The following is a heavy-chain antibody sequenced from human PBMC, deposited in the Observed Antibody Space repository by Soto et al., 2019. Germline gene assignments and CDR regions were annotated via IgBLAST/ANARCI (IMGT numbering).Heavy chain of an antibody. CDR2: IYYSGST. V-gene: IGHV4-39*01. Sequence: QLQLQESGPGLVKPSETLSLTCTVSGGSISSSSYYWGWIRQPPGKGLEWIGSIYYSGSTYYNPSLKSRVTIYVDTYKNQCSLKLSSVDAADTDVYYCARSLITMVPKADWGQGTLVSVSS. CDR1: GGSISSSSYY. CDR3: ARSLITMVPKAD. J-gene: IGHJ4*02. D-gene: IGHD3-10*01.